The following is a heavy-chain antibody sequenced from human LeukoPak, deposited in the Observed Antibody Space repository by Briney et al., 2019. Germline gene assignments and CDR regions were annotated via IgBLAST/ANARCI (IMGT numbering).Heavy chain of an antibody. CDR2: ISAYNGNT. CDR3: ASCVYDSSGYYLNWFDP. D-gene: IGHD3-22*01. Sequence: GASVKVSCKASGYTFTSYGISWVRQAPGQGLEWMGWISAYNGNTNYAQKLQGRVTMTTDTSTSTAYMELRSLRSEDTAVYYCASCVYDSSGYYLNWFDPWGQGTLVTVSS. V-gene: IGHV1-18*01. CDR1: GYTFTSYG. J-gene: IGHJ5*02.